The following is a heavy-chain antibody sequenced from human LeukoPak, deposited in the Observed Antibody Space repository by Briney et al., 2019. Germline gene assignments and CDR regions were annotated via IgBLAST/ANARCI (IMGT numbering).Heavy chain of an antibody. J-gene: IGHJ4*02. V-gene: IGHV4-30-4*01. CDR3: AREGVTFDY. CDR2: IYYSGST. D-gene: IGHD5-18*01. CDR1: GGSLSSGDYY. Sequence: PSETLSLTCTVSGGSLSSGDYYWSWIRQPPGKGLEWIGYIYYSGSTYYNPSLKSRVTISVDTTKDQFSLKLSSVTAADTAVYYCAREGVTFDYWGQGTLVTVSS.